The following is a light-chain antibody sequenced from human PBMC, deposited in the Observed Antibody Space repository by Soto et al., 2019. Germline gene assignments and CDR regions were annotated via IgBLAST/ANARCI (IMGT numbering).Light chain of an antibody. CDR3: QQYGSSPLT. J-gene: IGKJ3*01. CDR2: GAS. V-gene: IGKV3-20*01. Sequence: EIVLTQSPGTLSLSPGERATLSCRASQSVYSNYLAWYQQKPGQSPRLLMYGASTRVTGIPDRISGSASGTDFTLTISRLEPEDFAVYYCQQYGSSPLTFGAGTKVDIK. CDR1: QSVYSNY.